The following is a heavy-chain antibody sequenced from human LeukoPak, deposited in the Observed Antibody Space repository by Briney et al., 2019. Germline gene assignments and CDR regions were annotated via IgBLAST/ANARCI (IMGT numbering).Heavy chain of an antibody. CDR1: GGSISSGSYY. Sequence: SQTLSLTCTVSGGSISSGSYYWNWIRQPAGKGLEWIGRIYTSGSTDYNPSLKSRVTLSVDTSKNQFSLKLSSVTAADTAVYYCARWGDLYWYFDLWGRGTLVTASS. J-gene: IGHJ2*01. CDR2: IYTSGST. V-gene: IGHV4-61*02. CDR3: ARWGDLYWYFDL. D-gene: IGHD2-21*02.